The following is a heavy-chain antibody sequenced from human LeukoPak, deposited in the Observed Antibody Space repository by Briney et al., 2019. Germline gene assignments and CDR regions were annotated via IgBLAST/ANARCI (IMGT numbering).Heavy chain of an antibody. Sequence: GGSLRLSCAASGFSVSSNYMSWVRQAPGKGLEWVSVNYSGGSTYYADSVKGRITISRDNSKNTLYLQMNSLRAEDTAVYYCVRGIMVYATYAFDIWGQGTMVTVSS. CDR1: GFSVSSNY. D-gene: IGHD2-8*01. CDR2: NYSGGST. J-gene: IGHJ3*02. V-gene: IGHV3-53*01. CDR3: VRGIMVYATYAFDI.